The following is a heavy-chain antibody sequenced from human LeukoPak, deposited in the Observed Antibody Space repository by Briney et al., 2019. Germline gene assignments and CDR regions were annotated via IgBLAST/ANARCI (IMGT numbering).Heavy chain of an antibody. J-gene: IGHJ6*02. CDR2: IRSKAYGGTT. CDR3: TRTGTPYYYYGMDV. V-gene: IGHV3-49*04. D-gene: IGHD1-1*01. CDR1: GFTFGDYA. Sequence: GGSLRLSCTASGFTFGDYAMSWVRQAPGKGLEWVAFIRSKAYGGTTEYAASVKGRFTISRDDSKSIAYLQMNSLKTEDTAVYYCTRTGTPYYYYGMDVWGQGTTVTVSS.